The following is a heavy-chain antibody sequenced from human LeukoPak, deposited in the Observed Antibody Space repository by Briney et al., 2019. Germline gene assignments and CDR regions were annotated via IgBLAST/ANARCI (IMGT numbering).Heavy chain of an antibody. V-gene: IGHV4-34*01. CDR1: GGSFSGYY. J-gene: IGHJ4*02. CDR2: INHRGST. CDR3: ARGGLVRRFDF. Sequence: SETLSLTCAVYGGSFSGYYWSWIRQPPGKGLEWIREINHRGSTNYNPSLKSRVTISVDTSKNQFSLNLSSVTAADTAVYYCARGGLVRRFDFWGQGILVTVSS. D-gene: IGHD3-10*01.